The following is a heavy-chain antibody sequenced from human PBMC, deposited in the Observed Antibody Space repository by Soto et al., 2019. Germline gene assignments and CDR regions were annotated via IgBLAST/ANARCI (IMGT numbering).Heavy chain of an antibody. J-gene: IGHJ4*02. V-gene: IGHV2-5*02. CDR3: AHRRYVLRYFDWLLMPNDFDY. CDR2: IDWDDDK. Sequence: SGPPLVNPTQTLTLTCTFSGFSLSTSGVGVDWIRQPPGKALEWLALIDWDDDKRYSPSLKSSLTITKDTSKNQVVLTMTNMDPVDTATYYCAHRRYVLRYFDWLLMPNDFDYWGQGTLVTVSS. D-gene: IGHD3-9*01. CDR1: GFSLSTSGVG.